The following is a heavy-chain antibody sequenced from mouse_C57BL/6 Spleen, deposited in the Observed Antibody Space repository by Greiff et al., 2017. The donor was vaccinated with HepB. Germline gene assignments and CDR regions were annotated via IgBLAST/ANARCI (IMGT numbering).Heavy chain of an antibody. CDR3: ARVYGTFYAMDY. Sequence: VQLQESGAELARPGASVKLSCKASGYTFTSYGISWVKQRTGQGLEWIGEIYPRSGNTYYNEKFKGKATLTADKSSSTAYMELRSLTSEDSAVYFCARVYGTFYAMDYWGQGTSVTVSS. V-gene: IGHV1-81*01. CDR2: IYPRSGNT. CDR1: GYTFTSYG. J-gene: IGHJ4*01. D-gene: IGHD1-1*01.